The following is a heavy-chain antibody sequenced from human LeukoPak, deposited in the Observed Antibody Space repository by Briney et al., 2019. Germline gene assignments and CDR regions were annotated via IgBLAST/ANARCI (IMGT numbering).Heavy chain of an antibody. Sequence: PGGSLRLSCAASGFTFSSYEMNWVRQAPGKGREWVSYISSSCSTIYYADSVKGRFTISRDNAKNSLYLQMNSLRAEDTAIYYCAKEPLRWSGDLAYDWFDPWGQGTLVTVSS. J-gene: IGHJ5*02. D-gene: IGHD3-10*01. CDR2: ISSSCSTI. CDR1: GFTFSSYE. V-gene: IGHV3-48*03. CDR3: AKEPLRWSGDLAYDWFDP.